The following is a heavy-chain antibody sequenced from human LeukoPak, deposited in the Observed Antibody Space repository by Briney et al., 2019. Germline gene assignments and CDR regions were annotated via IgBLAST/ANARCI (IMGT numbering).Heavy chain of an antibody. Sequence: GGSLRLSCEASGFIFNHYALHWVRQAPNKGLEWVAAIWSDGTNRYYADSVKGRFSIFRDDSQKRVFLQMNSLRAEDTAVYYCVRDAQRGFDYSNSLQYWGQGALVTVSS. CDR2: IWSDGTNR. CDR1: GFIFNHYA. J-gene: IGHJ4*02. V-gene: IGHV3-33*01. D-gene: IGHD4-11*01. CDR3: VRDAQRGFDYSNSLQY.